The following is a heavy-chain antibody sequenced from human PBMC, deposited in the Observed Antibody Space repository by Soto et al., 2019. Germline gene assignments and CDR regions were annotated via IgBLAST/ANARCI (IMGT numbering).Heavy chain of an antibody. D-gene: IGHD3-22*01. V-gene: IGHV3-23*01. Sequence: PGESLKISCAASGFTFSSYAMSWVRQAPGKGLEWVSAISGSGGSTYYADSVKGRFTISRDNSKNTLYLQMNSLRAEDTAVYYCAKDEYYDSSGYYGFDFGYWGQGTLVTVSS. CDR1: GFTFSSYA. CDR2: ISGSGGST. CDR3: AKDEYYDSSGYYGFDFGY. J-gene: IGHJ4*02.